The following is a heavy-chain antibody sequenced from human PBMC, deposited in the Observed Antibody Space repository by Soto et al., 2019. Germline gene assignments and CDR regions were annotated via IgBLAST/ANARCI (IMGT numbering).Heavy chain of an antibody. Sequence: GGSLRLSCVASGFTFSSYGMSWVRQAPGKGLEWVSAISVSGVTTYYADSVKGRFTISRDSSNSTLSLQMSGLRAEDTAVYYCARGHHSYYDFWSGYWGTSYYYYYMGVWGKGTTVTVS. J-gene: IGHJ6*03. CDR1: GFTFSSYG. V-gene: IGHV3-23*01. CDR2: ISVSGVTT. D-gene: IGHD3-3*01. CDR3: ARGHHSYYDFWSGYWGTSYYYYYMGV.